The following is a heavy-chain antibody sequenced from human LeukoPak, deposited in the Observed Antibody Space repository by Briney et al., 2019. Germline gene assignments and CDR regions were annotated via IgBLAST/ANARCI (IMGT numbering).Heavy chain of an antibody. CDR3: ARDYSRGLRADAFDI. V-gene: IGHV4-4*07. Sequence: SETLSLTCTVSGGSISSYYWSWIRQPAGKGLEWIGRIYTSGSTNYDPSLKSRVTMSVDTSKNQFSLKLSSVTAADTAVYYCARDYSRGLRADAFDIWGQGTMVTVSS. CDR2: IYTSGST. J-gene: IGHJ3*02. D-gene: IGHD3-10*01. CDR1: GGSISSYY.